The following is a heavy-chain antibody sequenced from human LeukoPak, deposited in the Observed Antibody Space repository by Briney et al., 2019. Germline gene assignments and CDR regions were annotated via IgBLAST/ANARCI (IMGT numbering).Heavy chain of an antibody. CDR1: GYTFTSYG. D-gene: IGHD3-9*01. CDR3: ARGVKDYDILTGYYYYFDY. V-gene: IGHV1-18*01. CDR2: ISAYNGNT. J-gene: IGHJ4*02. Sequence: ASVKVSCKASGYTFTSYGISWVRQAPGQGLEWMGWISAYNGNTNYAQKLQGRVTMTTDTSTSTAYMELRSLRSDDTAVYYCARGVKDYDILTGYYYYFDYWGQGTLVTVSS.